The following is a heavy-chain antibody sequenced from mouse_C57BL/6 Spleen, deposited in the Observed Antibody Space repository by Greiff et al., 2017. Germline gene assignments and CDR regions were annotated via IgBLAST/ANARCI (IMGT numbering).Heavy chain of an antibody. D-gene: IGHD2-13*01. J-gene: IGHJ3*01. V-gene: IGHV1-80*01. Sequence: QVQLKESGAELVKPGASVKISCKASGYAFSSYWMNWVKQRPGKGLEWIGQIYPGDGDTNYNGKFKGKATLTADKSSSTAYMQLSSLTSEDSAVYFCASLGGDASAWFAYWGQGTLVTVSA. CDR3: ASLGGDASAWFAY. CDR2: IYPGDGDT. CDR1: GYAFSSYW.